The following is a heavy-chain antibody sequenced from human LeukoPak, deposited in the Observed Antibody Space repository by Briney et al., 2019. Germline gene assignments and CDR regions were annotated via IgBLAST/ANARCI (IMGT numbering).Heavy chain of an antibody. CDR1: GFTFSNAW. D-gene: IGHD3-10*01. V-gene: IGHV3-15*01. CDR3: TTDYYGSGSYYLPGY. Sequence: PGGSLRLSCAASGFTFSNAWMSWVRQAPGKGLEWVGRIKSKTDGGTTDYAAPVKGRFTISRDDSKNTLYLQMNSLKTEDTAVYYCTTDYYGSGSYYLPGYWGRGTLVTVSS. J-gene: IGHJ4*02. CDR2: IKSKTDGGTT.